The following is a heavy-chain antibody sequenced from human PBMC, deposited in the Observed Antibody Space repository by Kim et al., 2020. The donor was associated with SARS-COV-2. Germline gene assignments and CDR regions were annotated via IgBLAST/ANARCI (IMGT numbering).Heavy chain of an antibody. CDR1: GDSVRGNGYY. V-gene: IGHV4-39*01. Sequence: SETLSLTCTVSGDSVRGNGYYWGWLRQPPGKGLEWIGSVDYSGSTYYSPSLKSRVTMSLDSSENQFALELTSVTAAATAVYYCAQIIYYKRGCIDPWGKG. J-gene: IGHJ5*02. CDR2: VDYSGST. D-gene: IGHD1-26*01. CDR3: AQIIYYKRGCIDP.